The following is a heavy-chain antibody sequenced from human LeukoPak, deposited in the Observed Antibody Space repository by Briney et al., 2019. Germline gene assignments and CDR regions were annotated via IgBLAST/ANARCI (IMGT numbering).Heavy chain of an antibody. Sequence: PGGSLRLSCAASGFTFSNYGMPWVRQAPGKGLEWVAVIWYDGSNKYYADSVKGRFTISRDNSKNTLYLQMNSLRAEDTAVYYCASRFSSSSDYWGQGTLVTVSS. CDR1: GFTFSNYG. D-gene: IGHD6-6*01. J-gene: IGHJ4*02. CDR2: IWYDGSNK. V-gene: IGHV3-33*01. CDR3: ASRFSSSSDY.